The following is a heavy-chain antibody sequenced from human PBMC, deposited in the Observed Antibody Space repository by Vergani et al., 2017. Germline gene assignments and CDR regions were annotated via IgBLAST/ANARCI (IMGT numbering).Heavy chain of an antibody. CDR1: GGSISSGSYY. Sequence: QVQLQESGPGLVKPSQTLSLTCTVSGGSISSGSYYWSWIRQPAGKGLEWIGRIYTSGSTNYNPSLKSRVTISVDTSKNQFSLKLSSVTAADTAVYYCARGVAAAGTHFDYWGQGTLVTVSP. CDR2: IYTSGST. J-gene: IGHJ4*02. D-gene: IGHD6-13*01. V-gene: IGHV4-61*02. CDR3: ARGVAAAGTHFDY.